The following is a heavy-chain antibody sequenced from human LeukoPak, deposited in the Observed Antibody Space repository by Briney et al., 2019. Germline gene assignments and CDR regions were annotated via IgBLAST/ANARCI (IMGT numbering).Heavy chain of an antibody. Sequence: KPGGSLRLSCAASGFTFSDYYMSWIRQAPGKGLEWVSYISSSGSTIYYADSVKGRFTISRDNSKNTLYLQMNSLRAEDTAVYYCARFRERYEWELPHDYWGQGPLVTISS. CDR2: ISSSGSTI. V-gene: IGHV3-11*04. CDR1: GFTFSDYY. D-gene: IGHD1-26*01. CDR3: ARFRERYEWELPHDY. J-gene: IGHJ4*02.